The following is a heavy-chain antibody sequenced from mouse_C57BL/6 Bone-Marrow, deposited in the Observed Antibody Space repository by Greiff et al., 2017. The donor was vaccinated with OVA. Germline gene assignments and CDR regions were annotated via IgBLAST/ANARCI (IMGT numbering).Heavy chain of an antibody. V-gene: IGHV1-54*01. D-gene: IGHD1-1*01. Sequence: QVQLQQSGAELVRPGTSVKVSCKASGYAFTNYLIEWVKQRPGQGLEWIGVINPGSGGTNYNEKFKGKAILTADKSSSTAYMQLSSLTSEDSAVYFCAKSYYGSKDYAMDYWGQGTSVTVSS. J-gene: IGHJ4*01. CDR1: GYAFTNYL. CDR3: AKSYYGSKDYAMDY. CDR2: INPGSGGT.